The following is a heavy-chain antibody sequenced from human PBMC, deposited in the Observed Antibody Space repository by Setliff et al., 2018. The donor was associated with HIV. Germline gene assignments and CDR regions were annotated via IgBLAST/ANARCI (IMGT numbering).Heavy chain of an antibody. CDR3: IIAYSSGWLAPMGFDS. CDR1: AGSIRSSTYY. V-gene: IGHV4-39*01. CDR2: IYYSGST. D-gene: IGHD6-19*01. Sequence: PSETLSLTCTVSAGSIRSSTYYWAWIRQPPGKGLEWIGTIYYSGSTHYNPSLKSRATISVDTSKNQFSLKLSSVTAADTAVYYCIIAYSSGWLAPMGFDSWGQGTLVTVSS. J-gene: IGHJ4*02.